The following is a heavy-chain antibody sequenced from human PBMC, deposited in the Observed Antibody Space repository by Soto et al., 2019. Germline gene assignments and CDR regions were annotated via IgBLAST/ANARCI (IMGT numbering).Heavy chain of an antibody. Sequence: QVQLVDSGGGVVQPGRSLRLSCAASGFLFNTYAMHWVRQAPGKGLEWVAVMSHDGRNTYYSDSVKGRFTISRDNSKNTLYLQMNNLRIEDTAVYYCARPGSGYDVLTGQYFYYYHATDVWGQGTTVTVSS. CDR2: MSHDGRNT. CDR1: GFLFNTYA. J-gene: IGHJ6*02. V-gene: IGHV3-30*04. D-gene: IGHD3-9*01. CDR3: ARPGSGYDVLTGQYFYYYHATDV.